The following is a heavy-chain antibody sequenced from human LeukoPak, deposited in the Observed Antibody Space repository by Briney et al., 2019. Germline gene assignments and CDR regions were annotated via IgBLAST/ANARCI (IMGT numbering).Heavy chain of an antibody. CDR3: VRDRGWQQFDY. V-gene: IGHV3-7*01. D-gene: IGHD5-24*01. CDR1: GFSFSGTW. Sequence: PGGSLRLSCAASGFSFSGTWMTWVRQTPEKGLERVANINEDGSETYYVDSVRGRFSISRDNAKNSVYLEMNSLRAEDTAVYFCVRDRGWQQFDYWGQGTLVTVSS. J-gene: IGHJ4*02. CDR2: INEDGSET.